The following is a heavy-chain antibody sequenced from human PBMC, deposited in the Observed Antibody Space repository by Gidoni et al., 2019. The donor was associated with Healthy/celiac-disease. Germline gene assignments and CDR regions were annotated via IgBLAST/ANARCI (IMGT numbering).Heavy chain of an antibody. CDR1: GGTFSSYA. J-gene: IGHJ6*02. D-gene: IGHD3-3*01. CDR2: IIPIFGTA. CDR3: ARAEIFGVVMSGDEDYYYYGMDV. Sequence: QVQLVQSGAAVKKPGSSVKVSCKASGGTFSSYAISWVRQAPGQGLEWLGGIIPIFGTATYAQKFHGRVTITADESTSTAYMELSSLRSEDTAVYYCARAEIFGVVMSGDEDYYYYGMDVWGQGTTVTVSS. V-gene: IGHV1-69*01.